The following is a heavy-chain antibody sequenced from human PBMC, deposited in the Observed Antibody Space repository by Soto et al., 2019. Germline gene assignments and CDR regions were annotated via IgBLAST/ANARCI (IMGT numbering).Heavy chain of an antibody. D-gene: IGHD1-20*01. V-gene: IGHV4-34*01. CDR3: ARVSDNIYYYYGMDV. Sequence: SETLSLTCAVYGGSFSGYDWTWIRQPPGTGLEWIGEINHSGSTNYNPSLKSRVTISVDTSKNQFSLKLSSVTAADTAVYYCARVSDNIYYYYGMDVWGQGTTVTVSS. CDR2: INHSGST. CDR1: GGSFSGYD. J-gene: IGHJ6*02.